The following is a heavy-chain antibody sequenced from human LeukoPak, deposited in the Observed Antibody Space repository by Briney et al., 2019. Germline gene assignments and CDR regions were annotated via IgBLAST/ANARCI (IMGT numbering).Heavy chain of an antibody. CDR1: GFAFVKSW. J-gene: IGHJ4*02. V-gene: IGHV3-74*03. D-gene: IGHD5-24*01. CDR2: IHNDGSRT. Sequence: PGGSLPLSCAASGFAFVKSWMHGVRQAPGKGLVWVSNIHNDGSRTTYAASVKGRLTISRDNAKNTVFLQMNNLRADDTGTYYCVKDQNYPLRLWGQGTLVTVSS. CDR3: VKDQNYPLRL.